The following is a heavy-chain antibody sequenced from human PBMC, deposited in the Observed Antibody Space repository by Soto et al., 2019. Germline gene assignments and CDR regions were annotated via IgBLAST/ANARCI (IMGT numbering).Heavy chain of an antibody. Sequence: EVQLLESGGGLVQPGGSLRLSCAASGFTFSSYAMSWVRQAPGKGLEWVSAISGSGGSTYYADSVKGRFTISRDNSXXTLYLQMNSLRAEDTAVYYCASCIAAAGPKTHFDYWGQGTLVTVSS. V-gene: IGHV3-23*01. CDR1: GFTFSSYA. J-gene: IGHJ4*02. CDR3: ASCIAAAGPKTHFDY. D-gene: IGHD6-13*01. CDR2: ISGSGGST.